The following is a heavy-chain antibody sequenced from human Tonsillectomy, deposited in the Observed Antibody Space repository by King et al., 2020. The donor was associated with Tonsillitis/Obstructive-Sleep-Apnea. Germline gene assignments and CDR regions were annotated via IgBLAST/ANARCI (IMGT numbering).Heavy chain of an antibody. CDR3: AKVDCSSTSCYTVDY. V-gene: IGHV3-23*04. J-gene: IGHJ4*02. Sequence: VQLVESGGDLVQPGGSLRLSCVASGFTFNNYAMSWVRQAPGKGLEWVSTISGRCGSTYYADSVKGRFTISRDNSKNTLYLQMNSLRAEDTAIYYCAKVDCSSTSCYTVDYWGQGTLVTVSS. CDR2: ISGRCGST. CDR1: GFTFNNYA. D-gene: IGHD2-2*02.